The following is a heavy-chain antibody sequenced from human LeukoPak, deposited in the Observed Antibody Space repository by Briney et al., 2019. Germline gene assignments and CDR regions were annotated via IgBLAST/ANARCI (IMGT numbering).Heavy chain of an antibody. Sequence: GGSLRLSCAASGFTFSSHWMSWVRQAPGKGLEWVANIKQDGSEKYYVDSVKGRFTISRDNAKNSLYLQMNSLRAEDTAVYYCAKDQGGYIYGCDYWGQGNLVSVSS. V-gene: IGHV3-7*01. CDR2: IKQDGSEK. J-gene: IGHJ4*02. CDR3: AKDQGGYIYGCDY. D-gene: IGHD5-18*01. CDR1: GFTFSSHW.